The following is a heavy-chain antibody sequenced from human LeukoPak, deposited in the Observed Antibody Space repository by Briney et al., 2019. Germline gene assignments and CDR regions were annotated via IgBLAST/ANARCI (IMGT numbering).Heavy chain of an antibody. CDR3: AKDRGVTTDYYCMDV. V-gene: IGHV3-30*02. Sequence: GGSLRLSCAASGFTFSSYGMHWVRQAPGKGLEWVAFIRYDGSNKYYADSVKGRFTISRDNSKNTLYLQMNSLRAEDTAVYYCAKDRGVTTDYYCMDVWGKGTTVTVSS. J-gene: IGHJ6*03. D-gene: IGHD2-21*02. CDR2: IRYDGSNK. CDR1: GFTFSSYG.